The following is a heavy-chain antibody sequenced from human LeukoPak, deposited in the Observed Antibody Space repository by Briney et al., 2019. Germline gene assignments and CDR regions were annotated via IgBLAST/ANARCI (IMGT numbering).Heavy chain of an antibody. CDR2: ISWNSGSI. CDR3: AKDVGHNNSRDGYNEMVDY. V-gene: IGHV3-9*01. Sequence: PGGSLRLSCAASGFTFDDYAMHWVRQAPGKGLEWVSGISWNSGSIGYADSVKGRFTISRDNAKNSLYLQMNSLRAEDTALYYCAKDVGHNNSRDGYNEMVDYWGQGTLVTVSS. D-gene: IGHD5-24*01. J-gene: IGHJ4*02. CDR1: GFTFDDYA.